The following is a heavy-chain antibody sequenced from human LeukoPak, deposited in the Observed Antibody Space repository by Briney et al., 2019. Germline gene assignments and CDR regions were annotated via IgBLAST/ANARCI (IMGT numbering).Heavy chain of an antibody. Sequence: GGSLRLSCAASGFTFSSFGMSWVRQAPGKGLEWVSGISGSGSYTYYADSVKGRFTISRDNAKNSLYLQMNSLRAEDTAVYYCARKWMQLWPFDYWGQGALVTVSS. CDR1: GFTFSSFG. J-gene: IGHJ4*02. CDR3: ARKWMQLWPFDY. V-gene: IGHV3-21*01. CDR2: ISGSGSYT. D-gene: IGHD5-18*01.